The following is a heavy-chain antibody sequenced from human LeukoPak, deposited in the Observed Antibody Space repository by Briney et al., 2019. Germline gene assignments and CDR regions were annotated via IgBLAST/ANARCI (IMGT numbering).Heavy chain of an antibody. Sequence: SQTLSLTCAISGDSVSRNSATWNWIRQSPSRGLEWLGRTYYKSKWYNDYAVSVKSRITINSDTSKNQFSLQLSSVTPEDTAVYYCARVSSPWSPRDAFDIWGQGTVVTVSS. V-gene: IGHV6-1*01. J-gene: IGHJ3*02. CDR1: GDSVSRNSAT. CDR3: ARVSSPWSPRDAFDI. CDR2: TYYKSKWYN. D-gene: IGHD1-26*01.